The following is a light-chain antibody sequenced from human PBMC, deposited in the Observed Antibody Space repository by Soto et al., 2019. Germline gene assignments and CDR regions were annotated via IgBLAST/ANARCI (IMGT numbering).Light chain of an antibody. CDR3: SSYSTRTTLEV. Sequence: QAVLTQPASVSGSPGQSITISCTGTSSDVGDYPYVSWYQQHPGEAPQLIISEVSDRPSRISNRFSGSKSGNTASLTISGLQAEDEADYYCSSYSTRTTLEVFGGGTKVTVL. V-gene: IGLV2-14*01. J-gene: IGLJ2*01. CDR2: EVS. CDR1: SSDVGDYPY.